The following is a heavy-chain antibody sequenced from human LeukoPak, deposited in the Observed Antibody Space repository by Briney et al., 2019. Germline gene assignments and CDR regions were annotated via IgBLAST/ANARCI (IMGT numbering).Heavy chain of an antibody. CDR2: ISFSGDST. Sequence: GGSLRLSCAASEFTFSNHGMSWVRQAPGKGLEWVSGISFSGDSTYYADSVKGRFTISRDNSKSTLYLQMNSLRAEDTAVYFCTRGWNRFDYWDQGTLVTVSS. J-gene: IGHJ4*02. CDR1: EFTFSNHG. D-gene: IGHD1-1*01. CDR3: TRGWNRFDY. V-gene: IGHV3-23*01.